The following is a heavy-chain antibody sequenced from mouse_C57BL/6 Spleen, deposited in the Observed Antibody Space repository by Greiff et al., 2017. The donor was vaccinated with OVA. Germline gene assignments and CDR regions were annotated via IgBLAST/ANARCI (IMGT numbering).Heavy chain of an antibody. CDR3: ARHDYYGSPPDY. D-gene: IGHD1-1*01. Sequence: DVQLVESGGGLVKPGGSLKLSCAASGFTFSSYTMSWVRQTPEKRLEWVATICGGGGNTYYPDSVKGRFTLSRDNAKNTLYLQMSSLRSEDTAVYYCARHDYYGSPPDYWGQGTTLTVSS. J-gene: IGHJ2*01. CDR2: ICGGGGNT. V-gene: IGHV5-9*04. CDR1: GFTFSSYT.